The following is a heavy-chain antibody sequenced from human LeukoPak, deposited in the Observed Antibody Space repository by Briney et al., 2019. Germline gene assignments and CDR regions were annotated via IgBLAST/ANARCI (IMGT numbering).Heavy chain of an antibody. CDR2: ISWDSNRT. V-gene: IGHV3-43D*04. Sequence: GGSLRLSCAASGFTFDDYAMQWVRQVPGKGLEWVSLISWDSNRTHYADSMKGRITISRDNSTNSLYLQMTSLRAEDTALYYCTRDWGDAWGQGTMVTVSP. D-gene: IGHD7-27*01. CDR3: TRDWGDA. CDR1: GFTFDDYA. J-gene: IGHJ3*01.